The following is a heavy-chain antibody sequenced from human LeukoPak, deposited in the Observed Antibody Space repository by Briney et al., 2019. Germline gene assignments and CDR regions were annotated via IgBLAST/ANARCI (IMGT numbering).Heavy chain of an antibody. Sequence: ASETLSLTCTVSGFSITNYDWAWIRQPAGKGLEWIGRMYISGSTNYNPSLKSRVSISIDKPKNQFSLKLTSVTAADTAVYYCATAYLVGAPLDSWGQGTLVTVSS. CDR2: MYISGST. CDR1: GFSITNYD. CDR3: ATAYLVGAPLDS. D-gene: IGHD1-26*01. J-gene: IGHJ4*02. V-gene: IGHV4-4*07.